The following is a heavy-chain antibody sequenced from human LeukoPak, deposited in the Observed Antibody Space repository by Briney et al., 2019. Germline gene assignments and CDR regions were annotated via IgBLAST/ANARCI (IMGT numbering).Heavy chain of an antibody. CDR2: IYYSGST. V-gene: IGHV4-59*01. J-gene: IGHJ5*02. Sequence: SETLSLTCTASGGSISSYYWSWIRQPSGKGLEWIGYIYYSGSTNYNPSLKSRVTISVDTSKNQFSLKLSSVTAADTAVYYCARDHYYGSAMNWFDPWGQGTLVTVSS. CDR3: ARDHYYGSAMNWFDP. D-gene: IGHD3-10*01. CDR1: GGSISSYY.